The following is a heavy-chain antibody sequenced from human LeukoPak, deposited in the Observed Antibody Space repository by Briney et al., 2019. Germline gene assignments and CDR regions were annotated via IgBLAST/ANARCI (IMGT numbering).Heavy chain of an antibody. V-gene: IGHV3-30*02. D-gene: IGHD6-19*01. Sequence: GGSLRLSCAASGFTFSSYGMNWVRQAPGKGLEWVAFTRYDEDNKYYADSVKGRFTISRDNSKNTLYLQMNSLRAEDTAVYYCAKSRGVAGFDYWGQGTLVTVSS. CDR1: GFTFSSYG. CDR3: AKSRGVAGFDY. CDR2: TRYDEDNK. J-gene: IGHJ4*02.